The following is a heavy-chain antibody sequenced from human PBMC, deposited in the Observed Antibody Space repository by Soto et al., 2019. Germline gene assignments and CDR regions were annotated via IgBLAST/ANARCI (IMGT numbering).Heavy chain of an antibody. Sequence: GGSLRLSCAASGFTFSNYSMNWVRQAPGKGLEWVSSISSSSSYIYYADSVKGRFTISRDNAKNSLYLQMNSLRAEDTAVYYCARSFPRIAAADHFDYCGQGTLVTVSS. D-gene: IGHD6-13*01. CDR1: GFTFSNYS. CDR3: ARSFPRIAAADHFDY. CDR2: ISSSSSYI. V-gene: IGHV3-21*01. J-gene: IGHJ4*02.